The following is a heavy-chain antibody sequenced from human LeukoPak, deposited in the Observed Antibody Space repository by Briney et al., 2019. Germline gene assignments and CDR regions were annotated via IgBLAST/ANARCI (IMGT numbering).Heavy chain of an antibody. J-gene: IGHJ4*02. CDR3: ARGSGYYLGNY. CDR2: IYGGGST. V-gene: IGHV3-53*01. Sequence: PGGSLRLSCAASGFTVSSIHMSCVRQAPGKGLEWVSVIYGGGSTYYADSVKGRFTISRDNSKNTLYLQMSSLRAEDTAVYYCARGSGYYLGNYWGQGTLVTVSS. D-gene: IGHD3-22*01. CDR1: GFTVSSIH.